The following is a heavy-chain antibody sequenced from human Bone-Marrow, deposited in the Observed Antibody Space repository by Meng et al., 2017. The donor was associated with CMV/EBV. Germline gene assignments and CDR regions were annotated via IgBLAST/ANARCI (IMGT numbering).Heavy chain of an antibody. CDR1: GYSFTSYW. D-gene: IGHD1-1*01. V-gene: IGHV5-51*01. CDR3: ARHAIYNDYYYGMDV. CDR2: IYPGDSDT. J-gene: IGHJ6*02. Sequence: GESLKISCKGSGYSFTSYWIGWVRQMPGKGLEWMGIIYPGDSDTRYSPSFQGQVTISADKSISTAYLQWSSLKASDTAMYYCARHAIYNDYYYGMDVWGQGTKVTVSS.